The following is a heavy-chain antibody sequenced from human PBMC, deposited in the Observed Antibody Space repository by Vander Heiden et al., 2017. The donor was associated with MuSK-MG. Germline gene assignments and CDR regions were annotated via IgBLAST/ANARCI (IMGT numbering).Heavy chain of an antibody. CDR1: GYTFTSYY. D-gene: IGHD2-2*01. CDR2: INPSGGST. J-gene: IGHJ6*03. V-gene: IGHV1-46*01. Sequence: QVQLVQSGAEVKKPGASVKVSCTASGYTFTSYYMHWVRQAPGQGVEWMGIINPSGGSTSYAQKFQGRVTMTRDTSTSTVYMELSSLRSEDTAVYYCARGRYCSSTSCQTYYYYYYMDVWGKGTTVTVSS. CDR3: ARGRYCSSTSCQTYYYYYYMDV.